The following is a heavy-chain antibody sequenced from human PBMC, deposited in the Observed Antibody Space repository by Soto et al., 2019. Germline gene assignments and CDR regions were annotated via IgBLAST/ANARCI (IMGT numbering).Heavy chain of an antibody. CDR2: MNSDGSST. Sequence: GSLRLTCTASGFTVSSCRMHWICHAPGQGLVWVSSMNSDGSSTSKADPVKGRFTISRDNAKNTLYLQMNSLRAEDRAVYYCARGTHDYVWGSYRPFDYWGQGTLVTVSS. CDR3: ARGTHDYVWGSYRPFDY. J-gene: IGHJ4*02. D-gene: IGHD3-16*02. V-gene: IGHV3-74*01. CDR1: GFTVSSCR.